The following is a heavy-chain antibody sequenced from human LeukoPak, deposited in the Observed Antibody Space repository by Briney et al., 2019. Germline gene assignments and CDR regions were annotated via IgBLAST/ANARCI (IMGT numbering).Heavy chain of an antibody. V-gene: IGHV1-2*02. J-gene: IGHJ4*02. CDR2: INPEKRDT. D-gene: IGHD5-12*01. CDR1: GYTFTGYA. CDR3: AKKVRGPSHRFDF. Sequence: ASVKVSCKASGYTFTGYAIHWVRQAPGQGLEWMGWINPEKRDTGYAHKFQGRVTMTSDTSISTAYMELSSLRSDDTAVYYCAKKVRGPSHRFDFWGQGTLVTVSS.